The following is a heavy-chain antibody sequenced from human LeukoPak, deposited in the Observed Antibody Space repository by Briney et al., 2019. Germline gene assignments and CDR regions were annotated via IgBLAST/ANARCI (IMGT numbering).Heavy chain of an antibody. CDR3: AQGNYYGSGSYRYYFDY. V-gene: IGHV2-70*04. CDR1: WCSRSTRGMR. D-gene: IGHD3-10*01. Sequence: SGPTLLHPTPTLTLTCTFSWCSRSTRGMRVGWIRQPPGKALERLTPNHWDDDKFYSTSLKTRLTISKDTSKNQVVLTMTNMDPVDTATYYCAQGNYYGSGSYRYYFDYWGQGTLVTVSS. J-gene: IGHJ4*02. CDR2: NHWDDDK.